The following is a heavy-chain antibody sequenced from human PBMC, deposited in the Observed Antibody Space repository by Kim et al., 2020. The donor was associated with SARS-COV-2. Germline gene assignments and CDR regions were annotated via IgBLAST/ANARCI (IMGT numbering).Heavy chain of an antibody. D-gene: IGHD6-13*01. V-gene: IGHV3-23*01. CDR3: AKGPVGSSWYSLSFADY. Sequence: VKGRFPISRDTSKNTLYLQMNSLRAEDTAVYYCAKGPVGSSWYSLSFADYWGQGTLVTVSS. J-gene: IGHJ4*02.